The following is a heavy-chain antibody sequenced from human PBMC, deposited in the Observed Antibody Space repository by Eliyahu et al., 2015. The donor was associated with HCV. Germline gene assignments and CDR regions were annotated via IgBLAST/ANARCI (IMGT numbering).Heavy chain of an antibody. CDR1: SFPFXNYW. Sequence: EVQLVESGGDLVQSGGSLXLSGAASSFPFXNYWMNWVRQAPGKGVEWVANIKQDGSEKYYVDSVKGRFTISRDNAKNSLYLQMNSLRVEDTAVYYCVRDRGLMVHYYYGMDVWGQGTTVTVSS. V-gene: IGHV3-7*01. J-gene: IGHJ6*02. D-gene: IGHD2-8*01. CDR2: IKQDGSEK. CDR3: VRDRGLMVHYYYGMDV.